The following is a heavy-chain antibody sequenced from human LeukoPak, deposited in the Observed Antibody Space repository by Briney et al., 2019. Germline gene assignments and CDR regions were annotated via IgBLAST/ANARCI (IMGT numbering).Heavy chain of an antibody. CDR3: TTLAAGSY. V-gene: IGHV3-15*01. J-gene: IGHJ4*02. D-gene: IGHD6-13*01. CDR1: GFTFSNAW. Sequence: GGSLRLSCAASGFTFSNAWMSWVRQAPGKGLEWVGRIKSKTDGRTTDYAASVKGRFTISRDDSKNTLYLQMNSLKTEDTAVYYCTTLAAGSYWGQGTLVTVSS. CDR2: IKSKTDGRTT.